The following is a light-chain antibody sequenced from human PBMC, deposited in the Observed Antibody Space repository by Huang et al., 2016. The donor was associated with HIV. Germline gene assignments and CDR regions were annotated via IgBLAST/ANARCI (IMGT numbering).Light chain of an antibody. V-gene: IGKV3-15*01. J-gene: IGKJ1*01. CDR2: DAS. Sequence: EVVMTQSPATLSVSPGAGATLSCRASQSVSSNLSWYQQKPGQAPRLLIYDASSRATGVPARRSGSGSAIQFTLPTISQQSEDFAVYYYQQYNNWPPWTFGQGTKVEIK. CDR3: QQYNNWPPWT. CDR1: QSVSSN.